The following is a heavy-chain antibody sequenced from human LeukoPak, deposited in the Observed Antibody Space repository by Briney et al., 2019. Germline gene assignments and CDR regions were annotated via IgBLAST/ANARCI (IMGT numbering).Heavy chain of an antibody. CDR2: IYYSGST. D-gene: IGHD5-24*01. J-gene: IGHJ4*02. V-gene: IGHV4-39*01. CDR3: ARHQMAVRTLDY. Sequence: PSETLSLTCTVSGGFISSSSYYWGWIRQPPGKGLEWIGSIYYSGSTYYNPSLKSRVTISVDTSKNQFSLKLSSVTAADTAVYYCARHQMAVRTLDYWGQGTLVTVSS. CDR1: GGFISSSSYY.